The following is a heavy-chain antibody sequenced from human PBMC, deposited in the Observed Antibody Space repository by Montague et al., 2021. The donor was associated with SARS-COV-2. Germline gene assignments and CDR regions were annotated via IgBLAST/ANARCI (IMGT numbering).Heavy chain of an antibody. CDR1: GFTVTTYD. Sequence: SLRLSCAASGFTVTTYDMNWVRQAPGRGLEWVSYITDSGTTMYYADSVRGRFTVSRDNARNSLFLQMNSLRVEDTAVYYCVREPPSGSFRFTFDLWGRGTLVTVSS. CDR2: ITDSGTTM. J-gene: IGHJ2*01. D-gene: IGHD1-26*01. CDR3: VREPPSGSFRFTFDL. V-gene: IGHV3-48*03.